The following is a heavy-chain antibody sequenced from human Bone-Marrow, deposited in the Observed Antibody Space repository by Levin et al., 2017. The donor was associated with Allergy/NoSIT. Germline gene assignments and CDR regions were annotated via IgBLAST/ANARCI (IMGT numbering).Heavy chain of an antibody. CDR1: GFTFDDYF. V-gene: IGHV3-11*05. J-gene: IGHJ4*02. CDR3: ARGNDMVDY. Sequence: SCAASGFTFDDYFMTWVRQAPGRGLEWISYISGTGRYTEYADSVKGRFSISRDNAKNSLYLQMNSLRAEDTAIYYCARGNDMVDYWGQGTRVTVSS. D-gene: IGHD2-15*01. CDR2: ISGTGRYT.